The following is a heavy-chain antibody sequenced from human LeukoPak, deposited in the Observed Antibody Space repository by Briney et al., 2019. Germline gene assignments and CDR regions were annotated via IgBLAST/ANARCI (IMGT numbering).Heavy chain of an antibody. J-gene: IGHJ4*02. CDR1: GGSISSYY. CDR3: ARRSSGHNEGAFDY. Sequence: SETLSLTCTVSGGSISSYYWSWIRQPPGKGLEWIGYIYYSGSTNYNPSLKSRVTISVDTSKNQFSLKLSSVTAADTAVYYCARRSSGHNEGAFDYWGQGTLVTVSS. CDR2: IYYSGST. D-gene: IGHD6-19*01. V-gene: IGHV4-59*08.